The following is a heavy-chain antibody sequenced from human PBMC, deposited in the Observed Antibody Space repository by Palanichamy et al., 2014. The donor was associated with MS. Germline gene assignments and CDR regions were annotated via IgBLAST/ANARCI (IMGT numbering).Heavy chain of an antibody. CDR2: VTHDGGGT. Sequence: DVQLVESGGGVVXPGGSLRLSCAVSGFSLNSHWMHWVRQAPGKGLVWVSHVTHDGGGTTFADFVEGRFTVSRDAPKNTLYLQMNSLRDDDTAVYYCARGGAMYSMDNWGPGTLVTVSS. V-gene: IGHV3-74*03. J-gene: IGHJ4*02. CDR1: GFSLNSHW. D-gene: IGHD2-15*01. CDR3: ARGGAMYSMDN.